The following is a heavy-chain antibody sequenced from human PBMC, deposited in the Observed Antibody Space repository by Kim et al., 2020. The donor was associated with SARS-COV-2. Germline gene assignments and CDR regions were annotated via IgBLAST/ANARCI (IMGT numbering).Heavy chain of an antibody. CDR1: GFTFSSYW. CDR3: ARVYGGGGYYAYFGY. J-gene: IGHJ4*02. D-gene: IGHD1-26*01. CDR2: INSDGSST. V-gene: IGHV3-74*01. Sequence: GGSLRLSCAASGFTFSSYWMHWVRQAPGKGLVWVSRINSDGSSTSYADSVKGRNTISRDNAKKTQYLQMNSLRAEDTAVHYCARVYGGGGYYAYFGYWGQGTLVTVSS.